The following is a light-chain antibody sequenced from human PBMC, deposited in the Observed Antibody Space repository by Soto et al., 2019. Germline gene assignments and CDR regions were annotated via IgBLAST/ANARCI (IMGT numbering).Light chain of an antibody. V-gene: IGLV2-11*01. CDR1: SSDVGDYND. CDR2: DVS. CDR3: CSFAGSYTFWV. Sequence: QSALTKPRSVSGSPGQSVTISCTGTSSDVGDYNDVSWYQQYPGKAPKLVIYDVSKRPSGVPDRFSGSKSGNTASLTISGLQAEDEAEYYCCSFAGSYTFWVFGGGTKLTVL. J-gene: IGLJ3*02.